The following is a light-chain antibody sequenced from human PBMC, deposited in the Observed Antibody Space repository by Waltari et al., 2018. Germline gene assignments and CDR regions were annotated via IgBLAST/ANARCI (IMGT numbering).Light chain of an antibody. CDR2: EVS. CDR1: SSDVGSYNL. V-gene: IGLV2-23*02. CDR3: CSYGSSSSWV. Sequence: QSALTQPASVSGSPGQSITISCSGTSSDVGSYNLFSWYQHHPGKAPKPIIFEVSKRPSGVSNRFSASKSGNTASLTVSGLQAEDEADYYCCSYGSSSSWVFGGGTKLTVL. J-gene: IGLJ3*02.